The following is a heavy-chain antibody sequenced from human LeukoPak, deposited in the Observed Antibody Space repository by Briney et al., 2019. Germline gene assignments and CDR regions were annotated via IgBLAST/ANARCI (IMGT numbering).Heavy chain of an antibody. CDR1: GGSISSSNW. J-gene: IGHJ4*02. CDR2: IYHSGST. V-gene: IGHV4-4*02. CDR3: ARDGALVVVTPSNVDY. D-gene: IGHD3-22*01. Sequence: SETLSLTCAVSGGSISSSNWWSWVRQPPGKGLEWIGEIYHSGSTNYNPSLKSRVTISVDKSKNQFSLKLSSVTAADTAVYYCARDGALVVVTPSNVDYWGQGTLVTVSS.